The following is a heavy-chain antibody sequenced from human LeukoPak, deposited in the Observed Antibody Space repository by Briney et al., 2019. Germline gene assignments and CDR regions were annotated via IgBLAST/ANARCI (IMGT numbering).Heavy chain of an antibody. D-gene: IGHD3-10*01. CDR3: ARVLGSSTLLWFGEFTALGAFDI. V-gene: IGHV1-2*02. CDR1: GYTFTGYY. Sequence: GASVKVSCKASGYTFTGYYMHWVRQAPGQGLEWMGWINPNSGGTNYAQKFQGRVTMTRDTSISTAYMELSRLRSDDTAVYYCARVLGSSTLLWFGEFTALGAFDIWGQGTMVTVSS. J-gene: IGHJ3*02. CDR2: INPNSGGT.